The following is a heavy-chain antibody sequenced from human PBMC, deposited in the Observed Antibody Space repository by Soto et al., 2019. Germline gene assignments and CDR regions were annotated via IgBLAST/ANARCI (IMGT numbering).Heavy chain of an antibody. Sequence: GASVKVSCKASGYTFTGYSMHWVRQAPGQGLEWMGWINPNSGGTNYAQKFQGWVTMTRDTSISTAYMELSRLRSDDTAVYYCARDRAKQWLVRAHYGMDVWGQGTTVTVSS. J-gene: IGHJ6*02. CDR1: GYTFTGYS. CDR2: INPNSGGT. V-gene: IGHV1-2*04. D-gene: IGHD6-19*01. CDR3: ARDRAKQWLVRAHYGMDV.